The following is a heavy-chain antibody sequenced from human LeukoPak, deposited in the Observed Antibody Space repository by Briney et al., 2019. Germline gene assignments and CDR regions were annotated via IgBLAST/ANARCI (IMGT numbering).Heavy chain of an antibody. D-gene: IGHD2-2*02. CDR3: ASLLGYCSSTSCYTGMHAFDI. V-gene: IGHV4-39*07. CDR2: IYYSGST. CDR1: GGSISSSSYY. J-gene: IGHJ3*02. Sequence: SETLSLTCTVSGGSISSSSYYWGWIRQPPGKGLEWIGSIYYSGSTYYNPSLKSRVTISVDTSKNQFSLKLSSVTAADTAVYYCASLLGYCSSTSCYTGMHAFDIWGQGTMVTVSS.